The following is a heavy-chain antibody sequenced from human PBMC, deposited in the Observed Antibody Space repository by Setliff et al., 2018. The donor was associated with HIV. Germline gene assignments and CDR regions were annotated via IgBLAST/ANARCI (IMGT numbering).Heavy chain of an antibody. V-gene: IGHV1-18*01. CDR1: GYTFTSYG. CDR3: ARNGARYYYDSSGYHFDY. D-gene: IGHD3-22*01. CDR2: ISEYNGDT. J-gene: IGHJ4*02. Sequence: ASVKVSCKASGYTFTSYGISWVRQAPGQGLEWMGWISEYNGDTKYAQKLQGRVTMTTDTSTSTVYMELRSLRSDDTAVYYCARNGARYYYDSSGYHFDYWGQGTLVTVSS.